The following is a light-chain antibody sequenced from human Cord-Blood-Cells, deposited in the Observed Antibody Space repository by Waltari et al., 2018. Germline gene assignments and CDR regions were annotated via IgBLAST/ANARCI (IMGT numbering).Light chain of an antibody. J-gene: IGKJ2*01. V-gene: IGKV1-5*01. Sequence: DIQMTQSPSTLSASVGDRVTITCRASQSISSWLAWYQQKPGKAPKLLIYDASSLERGVPSRFSCSGSGTEFTLTISSLQPDDFATYYCQQYNSYLYTFGQGTKLEIK. CDR3: QQYNSYLYT. CDR1: QSISSW. CDR2: DAS.